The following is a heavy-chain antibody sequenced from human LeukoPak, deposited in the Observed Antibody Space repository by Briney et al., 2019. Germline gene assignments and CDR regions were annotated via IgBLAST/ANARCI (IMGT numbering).Heavy chain of an antibody. D-gene: IGHD3-10*01. J-gene: IGHJ4*02. CDR2: INSDGSST. Sequence: GGSLRLSCAASGFTFSSYWMHWVRQAPGKGLVWVSRINSDGSSTSYADSVKGRFTISRDNAKNTLYLQMNSLRAEDTAVYYCAAWFGELLPSDYWGQGTLVTVSS. V-gene: IGHV3-74*01. CDR3: AAWFGELLPSDY. CDR1: GFTFSSYW.